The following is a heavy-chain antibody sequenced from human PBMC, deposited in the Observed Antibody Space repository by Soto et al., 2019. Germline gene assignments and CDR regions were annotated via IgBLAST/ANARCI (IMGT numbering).Heavy chain of an antibody. J-gene: IGHJ4*02. Sequence: EVQLVASGGGLVQPGGSLRLSCAASGFTFSRNWMSWVRQAPGKGLEWVANIKRDGSEQYYGDSVKGRFTISRDNAKNSLFLQMNSLRADDTAVYYCASLEWESSGYADYWGQGTLVTVSS. V-gene: IGHV3-7*03. CDR3: ASLEWESSGYADY. CDR2: IKRDGSEQ. D-gene: IGHD5-12*01. CDR1: GFTFSRNW.